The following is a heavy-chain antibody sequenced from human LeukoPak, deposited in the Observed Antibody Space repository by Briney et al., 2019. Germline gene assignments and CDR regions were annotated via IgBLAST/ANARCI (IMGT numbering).Heavy chain of an antibody. J-gene: IGHJ6*02. CDR3: AGEERYGDYVYGMDV. V-gene: IGHV3-7*01. CDR1: GFTFDNNA. Sequence: PGGSLRLSCVASGFTFDNNAMSWVRQAPGKGLEWVANIKQDGSEKYYVDSVKGRFTISRDNAKNSLYLQMNSLRAEDTAVYYCAGEERYGDYVYGMDVWGQGTTVTASS. D-gene: IGHD4-17*01. CDR2: IKQDGSEK.